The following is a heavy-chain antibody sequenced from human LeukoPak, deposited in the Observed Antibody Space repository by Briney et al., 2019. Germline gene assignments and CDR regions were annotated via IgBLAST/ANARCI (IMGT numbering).Heavy chain of an antibody. Sequence: PSETLSLTCTVSGGSVSSYYWSWIRQPPGKGLEYIGYIYYIGITNYNPSLKSRVTISVDTSKNLFSLELSSVTAADTAIYYCARGSFQAFDIWGQGTLVTVSS. J-gene: IGHJ3*02. CDR3: ARGSFQAFDI. CDR2: IYYIGIT. V-gene: IGHV4-59*02. CDR1: GGSVSSYY. D-gene: IGHD1-26*01.